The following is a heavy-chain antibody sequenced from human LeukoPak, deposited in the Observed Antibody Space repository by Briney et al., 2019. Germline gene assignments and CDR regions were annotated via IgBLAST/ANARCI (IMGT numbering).Heavy chain of an antibody. CDR3: ASAGSYRSAFDY. V-gene: IGHV1-3*01. Sequence: GASVKVSCKASGYTVTNYYMHWVRQAPGQRLEWKGWINAGNGNTKYSQKFQGRVTITRDTSASTAYMELSSLRSEDTAVYYCASAGSYRSAFDYWGQGTLVTVSS. CDR1: GYTVTNYY. CDR2: INAGNGNT. J-gene: IGHJ4*02. D-gene: IGHD1-26*01.